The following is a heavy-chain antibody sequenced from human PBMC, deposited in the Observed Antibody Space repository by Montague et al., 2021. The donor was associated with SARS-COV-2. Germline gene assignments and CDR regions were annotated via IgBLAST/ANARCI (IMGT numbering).Heavy chain of an antibody. CDR3: ARMFYDILTGYRNFDS. J-gene: IGHJ4*02. CDR2: IDWXDDK. Sequence: PPLVKPTQTLTLTCTFSGFSLSTSGMCVSWIRQPPGKALEWLALIDWXDDKYYSTSLKTRLTISKDTSKNQVVLTMTNMDPVDTATYYCARMFYDILTGYRNFDSRGQGTLVTVSS. D-gene: IGHD3-9*01. V-gene: IGHV2-70*01. CDR1: GFSLSTSGMC.